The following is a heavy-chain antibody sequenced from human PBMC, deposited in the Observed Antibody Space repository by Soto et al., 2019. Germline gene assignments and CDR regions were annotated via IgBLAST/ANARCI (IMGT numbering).Heavy chain of an antibody. CDR3: AAQSGKYRHHFDS. CDR1: GFTFNTYG. J-gene: IGHJ4*02. V-gene: IGHV3-30*03. Sequence: PGGSLRLSCTASGFTFNTYGVHWGRQAPGKGLEWGALISSAATTKIYGDSVKGCCTISRDNPKNTLYLQMNSLLPEDTSLYYCAAQSGKYRHHFDSWGLGTMFTVSS. D-gene: IGHD1-1*01. CDR2: ISSAATTK.